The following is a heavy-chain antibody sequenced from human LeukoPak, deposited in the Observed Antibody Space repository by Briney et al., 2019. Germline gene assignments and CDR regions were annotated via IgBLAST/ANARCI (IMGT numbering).Heavy chain of an antibody. CDR3: ARAGYPDDAFDI. Sequence: ASVKVSCKASGYTFAGYYMHWVRQAPGQGLEWMGWINPNSGGTNYAQKFQGRVTMTRDTSISTAYMELSRLRSDDTAVYYCARAGYPDDAFDIWGQGTMVTVSS. CDR2: INPNSGGT. J-gene: IGHJ3*02. CDR1: GYTFAGYY. V-gene: IGHV1-2*02. D-gene: IGHD6-13*01.